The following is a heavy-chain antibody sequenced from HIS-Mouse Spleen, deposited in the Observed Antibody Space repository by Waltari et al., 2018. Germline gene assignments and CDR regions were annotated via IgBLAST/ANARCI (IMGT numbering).Heavy chain of an antibody. Sequence: QLQLPESGPGLVKPSETLSLTCTVSGGSISISTYYWGWIRQPPGKGLEWIGSVYYSGSTYYNPSLKSRVTISVDTSKNQFSLKLSSVTAADTAVYYCAREIPYSSSWYDWYFDLWGRGTLVTVSS. J-gene: IGHJ2*01. V-gene: IGHV4-39*07. CDR1: GGSISISTYY. D-gene: IGHD6-13*01. CDR3: AREIPYSSSWYDWYFDL. CDR2: VYYSGST.